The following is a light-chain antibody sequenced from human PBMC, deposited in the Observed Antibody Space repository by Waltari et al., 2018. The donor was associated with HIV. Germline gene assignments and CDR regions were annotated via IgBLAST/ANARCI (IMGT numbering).Light chain of an antibody. CDR3: QSYDSSLSGFYV. CDR1: SSNIGAGYD. CDR2: GNS. J-gene: IGLJ1*01. Sequence: QSVLTQPPSVSGAPGQRVTISCTGSSSNIGAGYDVHWYQQLPGTAPKLPIYGNSNRPSGFPDRFSGSKSGTSASLAITGLQAEDEADYYCQSYDSSLSGFYVFGTGTKVTVL. V-gene: IGLV1-40*01.